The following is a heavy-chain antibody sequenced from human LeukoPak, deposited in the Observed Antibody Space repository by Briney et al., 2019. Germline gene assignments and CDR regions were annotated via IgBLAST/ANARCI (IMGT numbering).Heavy chain of an antibody. CDR3: ASGSPGLFDY. V-gene: IGHV1-46*01. CDR1: GYTFTSYY. CDR2: INPSGGST. Sequence: GASVKVSCKASGYTFTSYYMHWVRQAPGQGLEWMGIINPSGGSTSYAQKFQGRVTITADESTSTAYMELSSLRSEDTAVYYCASGSPGLFDYWGQGTLVTVSS. J-gene: IGHJ4*02. D-gene: IGHD3-10*01.